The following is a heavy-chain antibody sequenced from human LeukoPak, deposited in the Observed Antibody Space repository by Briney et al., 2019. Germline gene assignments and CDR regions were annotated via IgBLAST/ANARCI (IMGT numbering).Heavy chain of an antibody. CDR1: RGSFSGYY. J-gene: IGHJ6*03. D-gene: IGHD3-10*01. V-gene: IGHV4-34*01. CDR3: ARSGPMVRDRRYYYYYYYMDV. CDR2: NNHSGST. Sequence: PSEAPSLTPALHRGSFSGYYWSWIRHPPRTGLRWIGENNHSGSTNYDPSLKGRVTISVGLSKNQFSLKLSSVTAADTAVYYCARSGPMVRDRRYYYYYYYMDVWGKGTTVTVSS.